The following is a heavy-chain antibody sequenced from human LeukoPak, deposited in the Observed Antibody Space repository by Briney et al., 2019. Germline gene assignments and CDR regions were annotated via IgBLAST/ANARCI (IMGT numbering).Heavy chain of an antibody. CDR1: GFTFSSYA. CDR2: ISSSSSYI. J-gene: IGHJ4*02. V-gene: IGHV3-21*04. Sequence: GGSLRLSCAASGFTFSSYAMNWVRQAPGKGLEWVSSISSSSSYIYYADSVKGRFTISRDNSKNTLYLQMNSLRAEDTAVYYCATAPVGATVDYWGQGTLVTVSS. D-gene: IGHD1-26*01. CDR3: ATAPVGATVDY.